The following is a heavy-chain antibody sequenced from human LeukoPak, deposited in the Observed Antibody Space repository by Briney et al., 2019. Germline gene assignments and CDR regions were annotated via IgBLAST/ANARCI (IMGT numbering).Heavy chain of an antibody. CDR1: GDSINSYY. J-gene: IGHJ4*02. CDR3: ARRGLYGDLDY. Sequence: SQTLSLTCTVSGDSINSYYWSWIRQPPGKGLEWIGYIYYSGSTNYNPSLKSRFTISVATSKNQFTLKWTSLTAADTAVYYCARRGLYGDLDYWGQGTLVTVSS. V-gene: IGHV4-59*08. CDR2: IYYSGST. D-gene: IGHD4-17*01.